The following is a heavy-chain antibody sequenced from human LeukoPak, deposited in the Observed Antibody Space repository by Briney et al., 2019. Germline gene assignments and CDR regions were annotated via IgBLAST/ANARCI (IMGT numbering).Heavy chain of an antibody. CDR2: INPNSGGT. V-gene: IGHV1-2*02. D-gene: IGHD3-22*01. Sequence: ASVRVSCKASGYTFTDYYMHWVRQAPGQGLEWMGWINPNSGGTNYAQKFQGRVTMTRDTSISTAYMELSRLRSDDTAVYYCARSPPSDFYYDSSGYSMGSYFDYWGQGTLVTVSS. CDR3: ARSPPSDFYYDSSGYSMGSYFDY. J-gene: IGHJ4*02. CDR1: GYTFTDYY.